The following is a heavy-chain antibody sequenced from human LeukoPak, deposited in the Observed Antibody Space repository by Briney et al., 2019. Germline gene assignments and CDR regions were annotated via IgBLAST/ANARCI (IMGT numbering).Heavy chain of an antibody. CDR3: AREGPTYVINAPTGWEDDFDI. Sequence: SQTLSLTCAISGDSVSSNSAAWDWVRQSPSRGLEWLGRTYYRSKWYNDYAVSVKSRITINPDTCKNQVSLQLNSVTPEDTAVYYCAREGPTYVINAPTGWEDDFDIWGQGTMVTVSS. D-gene: IGHD3-10*01. CDR2: TYYRSKWYN. CDR1: GDSVSSNSAA. J-gene: IGHJ3*02. V-gene: IGHV6-1*01.